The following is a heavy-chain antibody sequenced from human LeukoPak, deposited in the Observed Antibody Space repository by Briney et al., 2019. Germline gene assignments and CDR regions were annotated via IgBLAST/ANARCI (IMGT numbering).Heavy chain of an antibody. CDR3: ARQVDAYMDV. CDR2: INHSGST. Sequence: SETLSLTCAVYGGSFSGYYWSWIRQPPGKGLEWIGEINHSGSTNYNPSLKSRVTISVDTSKNQFSLKLSSVTAADTAVYYCARQVDAYMDVWGKGTTVTVSS. V-gene: IGHV4-34*01. CDR1: GGSFSGYY. J-gene: IGHJ6*03.